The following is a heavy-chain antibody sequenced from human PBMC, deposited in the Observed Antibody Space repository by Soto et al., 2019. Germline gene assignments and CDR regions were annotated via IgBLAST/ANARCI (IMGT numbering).Heavy chain of an antibody. J-gene: IGHJ4*02. V-gene: IGHV4-59*01. Sequence: SETLSLTCTVSGGSISSYYWSWIRQPPGKGLEWIGYIYYSGSTNYNPSLKSRVTISVDTSKNQFSMKLSSVSAADMAVYYRARGDSSGYYYFDNWGQGTLATVSS. D-gene: IGHD3-22*01. CDR2: IYYSGST. CDR3: ARGDSSGYYYFDN. CDR1: GGSISSYY.